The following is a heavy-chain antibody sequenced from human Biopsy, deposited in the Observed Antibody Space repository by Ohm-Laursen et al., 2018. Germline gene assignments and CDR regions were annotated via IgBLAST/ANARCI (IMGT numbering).Heavy chain of an antibody. CDR3: VRDRRDWYEP. V-gene: IGHV4-31*03. Sequence: SQTLSLTCSVSGGSISSGGYYWSWIRQFPGKGLELLGYIYNVESTYYNPSLKSRVLISGEASRNQYSLKLTSVTAADTAVYYCVRDRRDWYEPWGQGTLVTVSS. CDR2: IYNVEST. CDR1: GGSISSGGYY. J-gene: IGHJ5*02.